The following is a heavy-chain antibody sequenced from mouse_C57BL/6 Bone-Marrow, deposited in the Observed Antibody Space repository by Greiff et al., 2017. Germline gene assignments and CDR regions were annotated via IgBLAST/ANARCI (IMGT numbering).Heavy chain of an antibody. CDR3: TTGGMVTTDAY. D-gene: IGHD2-2*01. Sequence: EVKLVESGAELVRPGASVKLSCTASGFNIKDYYMHWVKQRPEQGLEWIGRIDPEDGDTEYDPKFQGKATMTADTSSNTAYRQLSSLTSEDTAVYYCTTGGMVTTDAYWGQGTLVTVSA. CDR2: IDPEDGDT. J-gene: IGHJ3*01. CDR1: GFNIKDYY. V-gene: IGHV14-1*01.